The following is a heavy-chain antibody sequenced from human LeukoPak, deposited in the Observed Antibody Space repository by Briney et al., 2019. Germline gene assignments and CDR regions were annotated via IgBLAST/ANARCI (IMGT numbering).Heavy chain of an antibody. D-gene: IGHD2-2*02. CDR2: IYFSGST. CDR1: GTSINNYY. Sequence: SETLSLTYTVSGTSINNYYWSWFRQPAGKGLEWIGRIYFSGSTNYNPSLKSRITMSLDTSKNQFSLNLRFVTAADTAVYFCAREMAVAGPYTFDIWGQGTEVTVSS. J-gene: IGHJ3*02. V-gene: IGHV4-4*07. CDR3: AREMAVAGPYTFDI.